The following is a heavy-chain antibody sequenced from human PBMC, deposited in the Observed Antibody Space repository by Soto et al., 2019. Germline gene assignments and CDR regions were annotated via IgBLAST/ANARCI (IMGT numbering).Heavy chain of an antibody. V-gene: IGHV4-30-4*01. D-gene: IGHD6-6*01. CDR2: IYYSGST. Sequence: NPSETLSLTCTVSGGSISSGDYYWSWIRQPPGKGLEWIGYIYYSGSTYYNPSLKSRVTISVDTSKNQFSLKLSSVTAADTAVYYCASSIGSSSNDYWGQGTLVTVSS. J-gene: IGHJ4*02. CDR1: GGSISSGDYY. CDR3: ASSIGSSSNDY.